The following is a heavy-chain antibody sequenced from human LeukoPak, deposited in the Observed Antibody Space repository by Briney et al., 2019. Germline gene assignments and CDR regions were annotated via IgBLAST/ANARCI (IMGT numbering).Heavy chain of an antibody. J-gene: IGHJ6*02. CDR1: GFTFSSYV. D-gene: IGHD6-13*01. Sequence: GGSLRLSCAASGFTFSSYVMSWVRQAPGKGLEWVSAISGSGSSTYYADSVKGRFTISRDNSKNTLYLQMNSLRAEDTAVYYCARDFANSSSWLTRTYGMDVWGQGTTVTVSS. CDR3: ARDFANSSSWLTRTYGMDV. CDR2: ISGSGSST. V-gene: IGHV3-23*01.